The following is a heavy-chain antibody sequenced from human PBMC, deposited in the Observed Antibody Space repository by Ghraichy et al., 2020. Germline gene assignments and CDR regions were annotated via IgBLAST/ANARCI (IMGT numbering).Heavy chain of an antibody. Sequence: SETLSLTCTVSGGSISSYYWSWIRQPPGKGLEWIGYIYYSGSTNYNPSLKSRVTISVETSKNQFSLKLSPVTAADTAVYYCASGQKLVPARFDYWGQGTLVTVSS. CDR1: GGSISSYY. D-gene: IGHD2-2*01. CDR2: IYYSGST. V-gene: IGHV4-59*01. J-gene: IGHJ4*02. CDR3: ASGQKLVPARFDY.